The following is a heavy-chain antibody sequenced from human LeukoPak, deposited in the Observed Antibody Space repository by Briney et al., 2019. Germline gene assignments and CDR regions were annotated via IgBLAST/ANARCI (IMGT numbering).Heavy chain of an antibody. J-gene: IGHJ3*02. CDR3: ARVRYYDSSGNYPHAFDI. CDR2: MNHDGGEK. V-gene: IGHV3-7*03. CDR1: GFIFSTYW. D-gene: IGHD3-22*01. Sequence: PGGSLRLSCAASGFIFSTYWMNWVRQAPGKGLEWVANMNHDGGEKYYVDSVKGRFTISRDNAKNSLYLQMNSLRAEDTALYYCARVRYYDSSGNYPHAFDIWGQGTMVTVSS.